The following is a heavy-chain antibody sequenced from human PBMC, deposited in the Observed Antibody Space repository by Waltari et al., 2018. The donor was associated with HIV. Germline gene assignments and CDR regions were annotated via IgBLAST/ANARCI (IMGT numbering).Heavy chain of an antibody. Sequence: QITLKESGPTLVKPTQTLTLTCTFSGFSLSTTGVGVGWIRQPPGKALEWLALIYWDDDKRYSPSLRTSLTITKETSKNQVVLTLTNMDPVDTATYYCAHERVTTVEIGGGNYFDNWGQGTLVTVSS. CDR2: IYWDDDK. V-gene: IGHV2-5*02. D-gene: IGHD4-17*01. J-gene: IGHJ4*02. CDR3: AHERVTTVEIGGGNYFDN. CDR1: GFSLSTTGVG.